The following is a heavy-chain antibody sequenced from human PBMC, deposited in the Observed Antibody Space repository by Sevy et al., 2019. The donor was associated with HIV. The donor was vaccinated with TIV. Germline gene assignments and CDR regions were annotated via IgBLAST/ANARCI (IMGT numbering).Heavy chain of an antibody. J-gene: IGHJ4*02. Sequence: SETLSLTCTVSGGSISSYYWSWIRQPPGKGLEWIGYIYYSGSTNYNPSLKSRVTISVDTSKNQFSLKLSSVTAADTAVYYCAGGQLGETWYFDYWGQGTLVTVSS. CDR2: IYYSGST. CDR3: AGGQLGETWYFDY. D-gene: IGHD6-13*01. V-gene: IGHV4-59*01. CDR1: GGSISSYY.